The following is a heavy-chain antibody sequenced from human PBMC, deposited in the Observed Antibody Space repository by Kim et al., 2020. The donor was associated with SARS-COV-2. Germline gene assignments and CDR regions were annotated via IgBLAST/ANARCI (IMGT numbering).Heavy chain of an antibody. D-gene: IGHD1-26*01. CDR3: AVAKEGAWDYYYYGMGV. CDR2: IYHNGGT. Sequence: SETLSLTCAVSGGSISSSNWWSWVRQPPGRGLEWFGEIYHNGGTNYNTSPQSRVTISVDKSNNQFYLMLSSVTAADTAVYYCAVAKEGAWDYYYYGMGVRGQGTPVT. J-gene: IGHJ6*02. CDR1: GGSISSSNW. V-gene: IGHV4-4*02.